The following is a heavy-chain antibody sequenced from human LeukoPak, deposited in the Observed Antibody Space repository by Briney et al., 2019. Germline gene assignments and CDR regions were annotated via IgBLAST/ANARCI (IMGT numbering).Heavy chain of an antibody. V-gene: IGHV3-33*06. J-gene: IGHJ4*02. Sequence: GKSLRLSSIASGLTFKDYGMHWVRQAPGKGLEWVAVIWYDGSTKYYADSVKGRFTISRDNSKNTLFLQMNSLRAEDTAVYYCAKVYSSGWYYFDYWRQGTLVTVSS. CDR3: AKVYSSGWYYFDY. CDR2: IWYDGSTK. D-gene: IGHD6-19*01. CDR1: GLTFKDYG.